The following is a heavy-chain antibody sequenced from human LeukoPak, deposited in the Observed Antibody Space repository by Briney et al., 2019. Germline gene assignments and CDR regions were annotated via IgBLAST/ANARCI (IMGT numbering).Heavy chain of an antibody. V-gene: IGHV4-4*07. D-gene: IGHD1-26*01. J-gene: IGHJ3*02. CDR2: IYTSGST. CDR1: GGSISSYY. CDR3: ARGLRVVGAPAAFDI. Sequence: SETLSLTCTVSGGSISSYYWSWIRQPAGKGLEWIGRIYTSGSTNYNPSLQSRVSMSGDTSKNQFSLKLSSVTAADTAVYYCARGLRVVGAPAAFDIWGQGTMVTVSS.